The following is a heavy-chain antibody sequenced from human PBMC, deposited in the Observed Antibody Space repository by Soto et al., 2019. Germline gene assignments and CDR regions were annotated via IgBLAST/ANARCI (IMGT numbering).Heavy chain of an antibody. V-gene: IGHV1-69*06. Sequence: QVQVVQSGAEVKKPGSSVKISCKASGRIFSSFPTSWVRQVPGQGLEWMGGVISASGSVTYAPKFPGRVTMTAVNSAGIGYMELTSLTSEDTAIYYCARVGSRDAYNYVLDQWGPGTMVTVS. D-gene: IGHD5-18*01. CDR3: ARVGSRDAYNYVLDQ. CDR1: GRIFSSFP. CDR2: VISASGSV. J-gene: IGHJ1*01.